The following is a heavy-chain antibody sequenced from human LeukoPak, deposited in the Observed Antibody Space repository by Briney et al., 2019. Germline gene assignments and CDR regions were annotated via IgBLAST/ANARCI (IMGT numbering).Heavy chain of an antibody. CDR3: ARAMAVHVYHFGGFDY. CDR2: IKEDGTDT. Sequence: PGGSLRLSCAASGFSFSAYWMGWVRQAPGKGLECVAYIKEDGTDTRYVDSVKGRFTTSRDNAKNSLYLQMNSLRAEDTAVYYCARAMAVHVYHFGGFDYWGQGTLVTVSS. V-gene: IGHV3-7*01. CDR1: GFSFSAYW. J-gene: IGHJ4*02. D-gene: IGHD3-16*01.